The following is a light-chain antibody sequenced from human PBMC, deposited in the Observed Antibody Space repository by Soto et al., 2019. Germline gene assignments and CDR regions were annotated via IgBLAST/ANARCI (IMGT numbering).Light chain of an antibody. CDR2: GAY. CDR1: QSVSSSY. CDR3: QQYGSSPRT. V-gene: IGKV3-20*01. J-gene: IGKJ2*01. Sequence: EIVLTQSPGTLSLSPGERATLSCRASQSVSSSYLAWYQQKPGQAPRLLIYGAYSRATGIPARFSGSGSGTDFTLTISRLEPEDFAVYYCQQYGSSPRTFGQGTKLEIK.